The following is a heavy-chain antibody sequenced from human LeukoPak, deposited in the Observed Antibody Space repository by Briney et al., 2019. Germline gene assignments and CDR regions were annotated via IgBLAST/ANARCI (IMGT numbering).Heavy chain of an antibody. J-gene: IGHJ3*02. V-gene: IGHV3-74*01. D-gene: IGHD2-2*01. CDR1: GFTFSNYW. CDR2: LNSDWSNT. Sequence: GGSLRLSCAASGFTFSNYWMHWVRQAPGRGLVWVSRLNSDWSNTTYADSVKGRFTISRDNAKNTLYLQMNSLRAADTAVYYCASQIVVVPTANDAFDIWGQGTMVTVSS. CDR3: ASQIVVVPTANDAFDI.